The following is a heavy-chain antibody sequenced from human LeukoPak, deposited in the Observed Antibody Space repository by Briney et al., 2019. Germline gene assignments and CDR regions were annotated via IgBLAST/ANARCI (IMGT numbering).Heavy chain of an antibody. CDR1: GFTFSMYW. V-gene: IGHV3-74*01. CDR2: INGDGSTT. J-gene: IGHJ1*01. CDR3: ATGNYYDSRGYYTFGH. Sequence: PGGSLRLSCAASGFTFSMYWMHWVRQAPGKGLVWVSRINGDGSTTSYADSVKGGFTISRDNAKNTLYLQMNSLRAEDTAVYYCATGNYYDSRGYYTFGHWGQGTLVTVSS. D-gene: IGHD3-22*01.